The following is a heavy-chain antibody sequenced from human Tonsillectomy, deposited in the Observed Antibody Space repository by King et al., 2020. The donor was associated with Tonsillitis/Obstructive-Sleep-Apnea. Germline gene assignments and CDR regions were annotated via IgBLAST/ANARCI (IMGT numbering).Heavy chain of an antibody. D-gene: IGHD3-10*01. CDR2: IYYSWST. V-gene: IGHV4-59*01. CDR1: GGSISTYY. CDR3: ARGRMVLTNFHC. J-gene: IGHJ4*02. Sequence: VQLQESGPGLVKPSETLSLTCTVYGGSISTYYWCWILQPPGKGLEWIGDIYYSWSTHYNPSLKSRVTISEDTYKHHFSLKLSSVTAADTAVYYCARGRMVLTNFHCWGQRTLVTVPS.